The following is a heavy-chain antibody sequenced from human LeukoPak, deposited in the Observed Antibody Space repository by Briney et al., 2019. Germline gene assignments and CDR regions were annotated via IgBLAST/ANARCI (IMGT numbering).Heavy chain of an antibody. J-gene: IGHJ4*02. D-gene: IGHD3-10*01. CDR3: ARGRLMVRGVADY. Sequence: SETLSLTCPVYGGSFSGYYWSWIRQPPGKGLEWIGEINHSGSTNYNPSLKSRVTISVDTSKNQFSLKLSSVTAADTAVYYCARGRLMVRGVADYWGQGTLVTVSS. V-gene: IGHV4-34*01. CDR1: GGSFSGYY. CDR2: INHSGST.